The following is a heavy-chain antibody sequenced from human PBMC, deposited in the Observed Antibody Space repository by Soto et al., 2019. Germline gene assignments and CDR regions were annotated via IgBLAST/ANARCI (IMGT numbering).Heavy chain of an antibody. Sequence: ASVKVSCKASGYTFTSYGISWVRQAPGQGLEWMGWISAYNGNTNYAQKLQGRVTMTTDTSTGTAYMELRSLRSDDTAVYYCARVTMITFGGVIAYYFDYWGQGTLVTV. V-gene: IGHV1-18*01. CDR3: ARVTMITFGGVIAYYFDY. CDR2: ISAYNGNT. J-gene: IGHJ4*02. CDR1: GYTFTSYG. D-gene: IGHD3-16*02.